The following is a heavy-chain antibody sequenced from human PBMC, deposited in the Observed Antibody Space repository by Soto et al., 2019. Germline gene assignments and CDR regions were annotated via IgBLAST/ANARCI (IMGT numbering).Heavy chain of an antibody. V-gene: IGHV3-30-3*01. CDR1: GSTFSNYI. CDR3: AGGDNYYALGV. J-gene: IGHJ6*02. D-gene: IGHD2-15*01. Sequence: QLQLVESGGGVVQPGRSLRLSCAASGSTFSNYIMHWVRQAPGKGLEWVAFISYDGSNKDYADSVEGRFTISRDNSKSTLYLPLSSLRPEDTAVYYCAGGDNYYALGVWGQGTTVTVSS. CDR2: ISYDGSNK.